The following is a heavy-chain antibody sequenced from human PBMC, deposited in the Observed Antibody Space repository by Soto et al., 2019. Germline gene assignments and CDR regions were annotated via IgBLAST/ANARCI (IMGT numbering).Heavy chain of an antibody. CDR1: GGSISSYY. Sequence: SQTLSLTCTVSGGSISSYYWSWIRQPPGKGLEWIGYIYYSGSTNYNPSLKSRVTISVDTSKNQFSLKLSSVTAADTAVYYCARDEYSSKGGAFDIWGQGTMVTVSS. J-gene: IGHJ3*02. V-gene: IGHV4-59*01. CDR3: ARDEYSSKGGAFDI. CDR2: IYYSGST. D-gene: IGHD6-6*01.